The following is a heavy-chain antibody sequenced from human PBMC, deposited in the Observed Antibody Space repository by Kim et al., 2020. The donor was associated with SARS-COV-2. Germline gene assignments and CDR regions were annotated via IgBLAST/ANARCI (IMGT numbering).Heavy chain of an antibody. CDR3: ARGGSSGWFRTGYLDL. CDR1: GFTFSSYG. J-gene: IGHJ2*01. Sequence: GGSLRLSCAASGFTFSSYGMHWVRQAPGKGLEWVAVIWYVGSNKYYADSVKGRFTISRDNSKNTLYLQMNSLRAEETAVYYCARGGSSGWFRTGYLDLWGRGTLGTVSS. V-gene: IGHV3-33*01. D-gene: IGHD6-19*01. CDR2: IWYVGSNK.